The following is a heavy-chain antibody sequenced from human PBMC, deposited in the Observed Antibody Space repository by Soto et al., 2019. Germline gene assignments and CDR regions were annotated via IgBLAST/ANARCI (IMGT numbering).Heavy chain of an antibody. CDR2: IKQDGSEK. V-gene: IGHV3-7*01. Sequence: QPGGSLRLSCAASGFTFSSYWMSWVRQAPGKGLEWVANIKQDGSEKYYVDSVRGRFTISRDNAKNSLYLQMNSLRAEDTAVYYCASDSYGGWFAPWGQGTLVPVSS. J-gene: IGHJ5*02. CDR1: GFTFSSYW. D-gene: IGHD3-16*01. CDR3: ASDSYGGWFAP.